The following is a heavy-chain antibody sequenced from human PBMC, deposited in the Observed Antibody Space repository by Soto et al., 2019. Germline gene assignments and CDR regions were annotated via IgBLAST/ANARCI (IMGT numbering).Heavy chain of an antibody. V-gene: IGHV1-2*02. J-gene: IGHJ5*01. Sequence: SVEVSCKASGYTFTGYYMHWVRQAPGQGLEWMGWINPNSGGTNYAQKFQGRVTMTRDSSNSTVYMELSRLSSDDAAVYYCERHSRQLEYSSSRGWFDPWGQGTLVTVSS. CDR1: GYTFTGYY. CDR3: ERHSRQLEYSSSRGWFDP. CDR2: INPNSGGT. D-gene: IGHD6-6*01.